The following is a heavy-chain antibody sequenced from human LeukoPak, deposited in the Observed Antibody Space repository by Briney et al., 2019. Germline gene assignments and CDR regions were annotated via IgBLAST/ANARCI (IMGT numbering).Heavy chain of an antibody. J-gene: IGHJ4*02. V-gene: IGHV3-43*02. CDR3: VKGRQWLLGH. Sequence: PGGSLRLSCAASGFTFDDYAMHWVRQAPGKGLEWVSLIGGDGGSTFYADSVKRRFTISRDNSKNSLYLQMDRLKTEDTALYFCVKGRQWLLGHWGQGTLVTVSS. CDR2: IGGDGGST. D-gene: IGHD6-19*01. CDR1: GFTFDDYA.